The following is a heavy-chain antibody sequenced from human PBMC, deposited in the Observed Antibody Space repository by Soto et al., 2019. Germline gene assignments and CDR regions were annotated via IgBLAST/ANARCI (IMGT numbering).Heavy chain of an antibody. V-gene: IGHV3-7*04. Sequence: EVQLVESGGGLVQPGDSLRLSCEASGFPFSSYWMTWVRQAPGKGLEWVAYMKHDGSERYYVDPVKGRFTISRDNAKNSLYLQMNSLRVEDTAVYYCARGPAWGDAFNKWGQGTRVTVSS. CDR2: MKHDGSER. CDR3: ARGPAWGDAFNK. CDR1: GFPFSSYW. J-gene: IGHJ3*02. D-gene: IGHD7-27*01.